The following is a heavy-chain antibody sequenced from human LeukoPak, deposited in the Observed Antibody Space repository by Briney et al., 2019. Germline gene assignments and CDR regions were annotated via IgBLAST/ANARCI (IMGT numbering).Heavy chain of an antibody. CDR1: GFTVSSNY. D-gene: IGHD2-2*01. Sequence: PGGSLRPSCAASGFTVSSNYMSWVRQAPGKGLEWVSVIYSGGSTYYADSVKGRFTISRDNSKNTLYLQMNSLRAEDTAVYYCARSSVVPAAIRYYYYYMDVWGKGTTVTVSS. CDR2: IYSGGST. CDR3: ARSSVVPAAIRYYYYYMDV. V-gene: IGHV3-53*01. J-gene: IGHJ6*03.